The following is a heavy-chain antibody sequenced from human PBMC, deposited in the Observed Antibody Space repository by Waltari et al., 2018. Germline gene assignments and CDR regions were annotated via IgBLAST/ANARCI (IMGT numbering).Heavy chain of an antibody. J-gene: IGHJ4*01. D-gene: IGHD2-21*01. CDR3: ARVIVYSDSPVCDF. Sequence: EVQLVESGGGLVNPGGSLRLSCAASGFTFSYYSMTWVRQAPGKGLEWVAAIRSADYSLDADSMKGRFIISRDNAKNSLYLQMNGLSGEDTAVYYCARVIVYSDSPVCDFWGQGTLVIVSS. V-gene: IGHV3-21*01. CDR2: IRSADYS. CDR1: GFTFSYYS.